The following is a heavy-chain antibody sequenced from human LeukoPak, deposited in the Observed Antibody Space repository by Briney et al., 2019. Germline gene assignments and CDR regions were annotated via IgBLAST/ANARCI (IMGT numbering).Heavy chain of an antibody. CDR2: ISGSGAT. D-gene: IGHD1-20*01. J-gene: IGHJ3*02. CDR3: AKGVRPGITATTGAFDI. V-gene: IGHV3-23*01. Sequence: GGSLRLSCAAFGFTFSSYAMTWVRQAPGKGLEWVSVISGSGATYYADSVKGRFTISRDNSKNTLYLQMNSLRAEDTAAYHCAKGVRPGITATTGAFDIWGQGTMVTVSS. CDR1: GFTFSSYA.